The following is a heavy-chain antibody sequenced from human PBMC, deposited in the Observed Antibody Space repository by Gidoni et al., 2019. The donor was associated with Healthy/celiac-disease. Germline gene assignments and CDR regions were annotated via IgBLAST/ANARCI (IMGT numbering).Heavy chain of an antibody. CDR1: GFAFSSYG. Sequence: QVQLVESGVGVVQPGTSLRLACAASGFAFSSYGMHWVRQAPGKGREWVAVISDDGSNKYYADSVKGRFTISRDNSKNTLYLKMNSLRAEDTAVYYCAKDAGVGATTYFDYWGQGTLVTVSS. CDR3: AKDAGVGATTYFDY. CDR2: ISDDGSNK. J-gene: IGHJ4*02. D-gene: IGHD1-26*01. V-gene: IGHV3-30*18.